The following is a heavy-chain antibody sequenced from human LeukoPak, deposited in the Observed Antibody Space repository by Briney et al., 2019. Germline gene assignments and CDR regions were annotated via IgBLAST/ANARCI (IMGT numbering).Heavy chain of an antibody. D-gene: IGHD6-6*01. CDR1: RFTFSSYS. CDR2: INHSGST. CDR3: ARGDLWSSSSGDFDS. Sequence: TGGSLRLSCAASRFTFSSYSMNWVRQAPGKGLEWIGEINHSGSTDYNPSLKSRVSMSVDSSKNQFSLRMSSVTAADTAVYYCARGDLWSSSSGDFDSWGQGILVTVSS. V-gene: IGHV4-34*01. J-gene: IGHJ4*02.